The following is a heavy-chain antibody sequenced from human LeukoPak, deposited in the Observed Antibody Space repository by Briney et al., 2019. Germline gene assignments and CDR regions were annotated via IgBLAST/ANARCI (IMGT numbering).Heavy chain of an antibody. D-gene: IGHD3-16*01. CDR3: ATGPRYDYVWGRTLVI. Sequence: ASVKVSCKVSGYTLTELSMHWVRQAPGKGLEWMGGFDPEDGETIYAQKFQGRVTMTEDTSTDTAYMELSSLRSEDTAVYYCATGPRYDYVWGRTLVIWGQGTLVTVSS. V-gene: IGHV1-24*01. J-gene: IGHJ4*02. CDR1: GYTLTELS. CDR2: FDPEDGET.